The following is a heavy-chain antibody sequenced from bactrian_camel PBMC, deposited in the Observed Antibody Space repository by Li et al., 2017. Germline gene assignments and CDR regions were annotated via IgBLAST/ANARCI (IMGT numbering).Heavy chain of an antibody. V-gene: IGHV3S53*01. Sequence: HVQLVESGGGSVQAGGSLRLSCSASVSMFWYCMGWFRQTPGAEREGVAAIDRDGYQGITSADSMKGRITIPRDMDKNTVYLQMNNLKPEDTAMYYCAVRTRGYCNEGTPRIKEYNVWGSGTQVTVS. CDR3: AVRTRGYCNEGTPRIKEYNV. CDR2: IDRDGYQGI. J-gene: IGHJ4*01. D-gene: IGHD3*01. CDR1: VSMFWYC.